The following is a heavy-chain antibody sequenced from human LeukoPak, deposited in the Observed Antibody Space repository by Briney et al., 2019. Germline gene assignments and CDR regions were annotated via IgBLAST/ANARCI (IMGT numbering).Heavy chain of an antibody. J-gene: IGHJ4*02. CDR3: ARQTGSGLFSLP. V-gene: IGHV4-59*05. Sequence: SETLSLACTVSGGSISSYYWSWIRQPPGKGLEWIGSIYFSGGTYYNASLKSRVTISVDTSKNQFSLKLSSVTAADTAVYYCARQTGSGLFSLPGGQGTLVTVSS. CDR2: IYFSGGT. D-gene: IGHD3-10*01. CDR1: GGSISSYY.